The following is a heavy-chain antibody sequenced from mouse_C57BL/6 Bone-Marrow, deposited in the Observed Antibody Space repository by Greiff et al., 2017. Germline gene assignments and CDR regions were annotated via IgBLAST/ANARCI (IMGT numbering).Heavy chain of an antibody. Sequence: VQLQQSGAELVRPGASVTLSCTASGFNIKDDYMHWVKQRPEQGLEWIGWIDPENGDTEYASKFQGKATIPADPSSNTAYLQLSSLTTEDTAVDYGTSSAIVTQYYFDYWGQGTTLTVSS. V-gene: IGHV14-4*01. CDR3: TSSAIVTQYYFDY. CDR2: IDPENGDT. J-gene: IGHJ2*01. D-gene: IGHD2-5*01. CDR1: GFNIKDDY.